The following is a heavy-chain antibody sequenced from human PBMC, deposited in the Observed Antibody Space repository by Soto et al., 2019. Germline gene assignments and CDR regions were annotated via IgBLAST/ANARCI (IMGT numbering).Heavy chain of an antibody. CDR2: ISAYNGNT. D-gene: IGHD3-3*01. CDR3: ARDRSITIFGVVTARGYFAY. CDR1: GYTFTSYG. J-gene: IGHJ4*02. V-gene: IGHV1-18*01. Sequence: VASVKVSCKASGYTFTSYGISWVRQAPGQGLEWMGWISAYNGNTNYAQKLQGRVTMTTDTSTSTAYMELRSLRSDDTAVYYCARDRSITIFGVVTARGYFAYWGQGTLVTVSS.